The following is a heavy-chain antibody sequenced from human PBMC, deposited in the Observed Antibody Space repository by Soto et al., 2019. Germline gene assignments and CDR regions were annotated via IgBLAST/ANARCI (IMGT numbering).Heavy chain of an antibody. D-gene: IGHD2-15*01. J-gene: IGHJ3*02. CDR3: AGHNCSGGSCYFAAFDI. CDR1: GGSISSSSYY. Sequence: PSETLSLTCTVSGGSISSSSYYWGWIRQPPGKGLEWIGSIYYSGSTYYNPSLKSRVTISVDTSKNQFSLKLSSVTAADTAVYNCAGHNCSGGSCYFAAFDIWGQGTMVTVSS. CDR2: IYYSGST. V-gene: IGHV4-39*01.